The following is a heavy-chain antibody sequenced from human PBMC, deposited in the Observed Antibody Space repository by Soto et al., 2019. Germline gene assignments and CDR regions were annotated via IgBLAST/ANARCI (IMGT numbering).Heavy chain of an antibody. J-gene: IGHJ3*02. CDR3: AREGGYSCGYKPDAFDI. Sequence: SETLSLTCTVSGGSISSYYWSWIRQPPGKGLEWIGYIYYSGSTNYNPSLKSRVTISVDTSKNQFSLKLSSVTAADTAVYYCAREGGYSCGYKPDAFDIWGQGTMVTVSS. CDR1: GGSISSYY. V-gene: IGHV4-59*01. D-gene: IGHD5-18*01. CDR2: IYYSGST.